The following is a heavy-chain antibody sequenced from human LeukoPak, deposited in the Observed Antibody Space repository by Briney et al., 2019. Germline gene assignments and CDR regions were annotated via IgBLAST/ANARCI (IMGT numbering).Heavy chain of an antibody. CDR2: IKSDGSST. Sequence: PGESLRLSCAASGFTFSSYWMHWVRQAPGKGLVWVSRIKSDGSSTSYADSVKGRFTISRDNAKNTLYPQMNSLRAEDTAVYFCVRGYSFGPYGMDVWGQGTTVTVSS. J-gene: IGHJ6*02. CDR3: VRGYSFGPYGMDV. V-gene: IGHV3-74*01. D-gene: IGHD2-15*01. CDR1: GFTFSSYW.